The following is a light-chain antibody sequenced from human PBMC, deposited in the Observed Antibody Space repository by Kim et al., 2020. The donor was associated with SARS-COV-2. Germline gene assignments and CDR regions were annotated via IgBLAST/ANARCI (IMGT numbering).Light chain of an antibody. CDR3: QVWDSSSDWV. V-gene: IGLV3-21*04. Sequence: SYELTQPPSVSVAPGKTARITCGGNNIGSKSVHWYQQKPGQAPVLVIYYDSDRPSGIPERFSGSNSGNTATLTISRVEAGDEADYYCQVWDSSSDWVFDG. J-gene: IGLJ3*02. CDR1: NIGSKS. CDR2: YDS.